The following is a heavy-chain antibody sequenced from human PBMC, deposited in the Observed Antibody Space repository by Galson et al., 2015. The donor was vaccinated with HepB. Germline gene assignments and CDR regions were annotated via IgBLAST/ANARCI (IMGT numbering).Heavy chain of an antibody. V-gene: IGHV3-23*01. D-gene: IGHD4-17*01. CDR2: ISGSGGST. Sequence: SLRLSCAASGFTFSSYAMSWVRQAPGKGLEWVSAISGSGGSTYYVDSVKGRFTISRDNSKNTLYLQMNSLRAEDTAVYYCAKDLRETTVTTYIDYTDYWGQGTLVTVSS. CDR1: GFTFSSYA. J-gene: IGHJ4*02. CDR3: AKDLRETTVTTYIDYTDY.